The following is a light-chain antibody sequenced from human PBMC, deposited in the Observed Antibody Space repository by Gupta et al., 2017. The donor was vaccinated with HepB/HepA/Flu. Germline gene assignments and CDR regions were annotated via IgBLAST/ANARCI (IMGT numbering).Light chain of an antibody. CDR2: AAS. CDR3: HQNHSNIIFT. Sequence: IKTTQSRSSVSASVGDRVTITCRASQSISSYLNWYQQKPRKGPKLLIYAASSWQSWVPSRLCGSGCGKDFSLTISSRQPEDFASYYCHQNHSNIIFTFGHGTKVDIK. J-gene: IGKJ3*01. V-gene: IGKV1-39*01. CDR1: QSISSY.